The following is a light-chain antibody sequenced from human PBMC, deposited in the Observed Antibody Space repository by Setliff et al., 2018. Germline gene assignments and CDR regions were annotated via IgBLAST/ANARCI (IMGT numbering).Light chain of an antibody. V-gene: IGLV2-14*03. J-gene: IGLJ2*01. Sequence: QSALTQPASVSGSPGQSISISCTGSSSDVGGYDYVSWYQQHPGKAPQLMISDVSHRLSGISYRFSGSKSGNTASLTISGLQAEDEADYYCSSYSSINSVLIFGGGTQLTVL. CDR1: SSDVGGYDY. CDR3: SSYSSINSVLI. CDR2: DVS.